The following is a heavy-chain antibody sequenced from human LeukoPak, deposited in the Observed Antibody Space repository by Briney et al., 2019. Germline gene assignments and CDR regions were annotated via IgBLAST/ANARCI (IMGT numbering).Heavy chain of an antibody. D-gene: IGHD2-2*01. J-gene: IGHJ5*02. CDR2: IRYDGSNK. CDR3: AKDLISIVVVITPTPA. Sequence: GGSLRLSCAASGFTFRNYGMHWVRQAPGKGLEGVAFIRYDGSNKNYADSVKGRLIISRANYKNTLYLQMNSLRAEDTAVYYCAKDLISIVVVITPTPAWGQGTLVTVSS. V-gene: IGHV3-30*02. CDR1: GFTFRNYG.